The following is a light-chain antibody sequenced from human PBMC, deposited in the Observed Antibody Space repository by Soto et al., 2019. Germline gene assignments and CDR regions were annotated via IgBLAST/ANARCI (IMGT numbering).Light chain of an antibody. J-gene: IGLJ1*01. CDR3: SSYTSSTTLV. CDR2: DVS. V-gene: IGLV2-14*01. Sequence: QSALSQPASVSGSPGQSITISCTGTSSDVGSYNSVSWYQQHPGRAPKLMIYDVSGRPSGVSNRFSGSKSGNTASLTISGLQAEDEADYYCSSYTSSTTLVFGTGTKLTVL. CDR1: SSDVGSYNS.